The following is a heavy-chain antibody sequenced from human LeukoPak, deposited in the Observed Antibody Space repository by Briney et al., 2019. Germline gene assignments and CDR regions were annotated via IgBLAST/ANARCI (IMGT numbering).Heavy chain of an antibody. D-gene: IGHD2-2*01. CDR3: ARDHVPYSLVVPAFRAAAFDI. Sequence: GASVKVSCKASGYTFTSYDINWVRQATGQGLEWMGWMNPNSGNTGYAQKFQGRVTITRNTSISTAYMELSSLRSEDTAVYYCARDHVPYSLVVPAFRAAAFDIWGQGTMVTVSS. V-gene: IGHV1-8*03. CDR1: GYTFTSYD. CDR2: MNPNSGNT. J-gene: IGHJ3*02.